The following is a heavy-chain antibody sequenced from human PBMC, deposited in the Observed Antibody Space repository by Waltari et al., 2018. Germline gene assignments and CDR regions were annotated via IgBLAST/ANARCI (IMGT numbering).Heavy chain of an antibody. J-gene: IGHJ4*02. V-gene: IGHV3-43*02. CDR2: ISWDGGST. CDR1: GFTFDDYA. Sequence: EVQLVESGGGVVQPGGSLRLSCAASGFTFDDYAMHWVRQAPRKGLEWFSLISWDGGSTYYAESVKDRFTISRDNRKNSLYLQMNSLRTEDTALYYCAKPPHRRSWYFDYWGQGTLVTVSS. D-gene: IGHD6-13*01. CDR3: AKPPHRRSWYFDY.